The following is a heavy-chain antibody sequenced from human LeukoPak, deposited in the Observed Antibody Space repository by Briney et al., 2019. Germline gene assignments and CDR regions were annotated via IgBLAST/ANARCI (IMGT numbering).Heavy chain of an antibody. CDR2: IYYSGST. Sequence: SETLSLTCTVSGGSISSYYWSWIRQPPGKGLEWIGSIYYSGSTYYNPSLKSRVTISVDTSKNQFSLKLSSVTAADTAVYYCARRLYSGSYFLHWGQGTLVTVSS. CDR3: ARRLYSGSYFLH. V-gene: IGHV4-59*05. J-gene: IGHJ4*02. D-gene: IGHD1-26*01. CDR1: GGSISSYY.